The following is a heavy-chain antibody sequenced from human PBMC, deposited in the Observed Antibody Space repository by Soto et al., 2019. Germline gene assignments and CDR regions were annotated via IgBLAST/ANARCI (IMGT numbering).Heavy chain of an antibody. CDR3: AGEGVSDYAAVDY. CDR1: GFTFSLYG. V-gene: IGHV3-33*01. D-gene: IGHD5-12*01. J-gene: IGHJ4*02. Sequence: QVQLVESGGGVVQPGRSLRLSCAASGFTFSLYGMHWVRQAPGKGLEWVAIIWYDGSDKYYANSVKGRFTISRDNSKDTLYLQMNSLGAEDTAVYYCAGEGVSDYAAVDYWGQGTLVTVSS. CDR2: IWYDGSDK.